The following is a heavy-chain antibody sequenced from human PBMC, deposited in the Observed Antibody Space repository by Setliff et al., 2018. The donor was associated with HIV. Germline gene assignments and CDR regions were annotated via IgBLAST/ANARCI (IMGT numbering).Heavy chain of an antibody. J-gene: IGHJ2*01. Sequence: SETLSLTCTVSNGSINSGSYYWSWIGQPAGKRLEWIGRTYTSENTNYNPSFKSRVTISVDVSKNQFYLKLGSVTAADTAVYYCAREYSSSSANWYFDLWGRGTLVTVSS. CDR1: NGSINSGSYY. CDR2: TYTSENT. V-gene: IGHV4-61*02. CDR3: AREYSSSSANWYFDL. D-gene: IGHD6-6*01.